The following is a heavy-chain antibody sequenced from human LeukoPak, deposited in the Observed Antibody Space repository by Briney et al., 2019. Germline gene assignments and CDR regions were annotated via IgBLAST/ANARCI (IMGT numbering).Heavy chain of an antibody. CDR1: GGSISSYY. D-gene: IGHD3-22*01. Sequence: SETLSLTCTVSGGSISSYYWSWIRQPPGKGLEWIGYIYYSGSTNYNPSLKSRVTISVDTSKNQFSLKLSSVTAADTAVYYCARDKSPMSYYDSSGYYYVGADAFDIWGQGTMVTVSS. V-gene: IGHV4-59*01. CDR3: ARDKSPMSYYDSSGYYYVGADAFDI. CDR2: IYYSGST. J-gene: IGHJ3*02.